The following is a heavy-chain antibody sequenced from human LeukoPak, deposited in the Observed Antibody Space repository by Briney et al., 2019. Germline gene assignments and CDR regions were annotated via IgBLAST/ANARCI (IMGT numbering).Heavy chain of an antibody. CDR3: ARRWWYGV. D-gene: IGHD2-15*01. CDR2: ISSSGSTI. CDR1: GGSLSSYY. J-gene: IGHJ3*01. Sequence: PSETLSVTCTVSGGSLSSYYWSWIRQAPGKGLEWVSYISSSGSTIYYADSVKGRFTISRDNAKNSLYLQMNSLRAEDTAVYYCARRWWYGVWGQGTMVTVSS. V-gene: IGHV3-11*01.